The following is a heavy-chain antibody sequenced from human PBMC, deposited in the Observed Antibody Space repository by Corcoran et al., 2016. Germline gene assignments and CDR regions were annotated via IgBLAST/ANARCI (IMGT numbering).Heavy chain of an antibody. CDR1: GGSFSGYY. J-gene: IGHJ5*02. V-gene: IGHV4-34*01. Sequence: QVQLQQWGAGLLKPSETLSLTCAVYGGSFSGYYWSWIRQPPGKGLEWIGEINHSGSTNYNPSLKSRVTISLDTSKNQFSLKLSSVTAADTAVYYCARAPGIAVADNWFDPWGQGTLVTVSS. CDR3: ARAPGIAVADNWFDP. D-gene: IGHD6-19*01. CDR2: INHSGST.